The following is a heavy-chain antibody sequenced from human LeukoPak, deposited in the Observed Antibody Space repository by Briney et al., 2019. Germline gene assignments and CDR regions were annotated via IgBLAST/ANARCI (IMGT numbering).Heavy chain of an antibody. CDR1: GGSISSYY. Sequence: AETLSLTCTVSGGSISSYYWSWIRQPPGKGLEWIGYISYSGSTNYNPSLKSRVTISVDTSKNQFSLKLSSVTAADTAVYYCARLSYDYVWGSYRPAEYLQHWGQGTLVTVSS. CDR2: ISYSGST. D-gene: IGHD3-16*02. V-gene: IGHV4-59*01. CDR3: ARLSYDYVWGSYRPAEYLQH. J-gene: IGHJ1*01.